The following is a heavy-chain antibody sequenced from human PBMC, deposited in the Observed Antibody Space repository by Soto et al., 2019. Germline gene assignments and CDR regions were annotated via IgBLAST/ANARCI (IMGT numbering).Heavy chain of an antibody. CDR2: TYYRSKWYN. D-gene: IGHD6-6*01. CDR3: ARARAARPNNWFDP. V-gene: IGHV6-1*01. Sequence: SRTLSLTCAISGDSVSSNNSAWNWIRQSPSRGLEWLGRTYYRSKWYNDYALSVKSRITINPDTSKNQFSLQLNSVTPEDTAMYYCARARAARPNNWFDPWGQGTLVTVSS. CDR1: GDSVSSNNSA. J-gene: IGHJ5*02.